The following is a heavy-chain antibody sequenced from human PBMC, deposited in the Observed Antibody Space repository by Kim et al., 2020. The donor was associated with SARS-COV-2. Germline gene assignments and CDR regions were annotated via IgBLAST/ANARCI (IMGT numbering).Heavy chain of an antibody. CDR2: ISAYNGNT. V-gene: IGHV1-18*01. Sequence: ASMKVSCKASGYTFTSYGISWVRQAPGQGLEWMGWISAYNGNTNYAQKLQGRVTMTTDTSTSTAYMELRSLRSDDTAVYYCARDSQMSIFGVVISGTYYYYGMDVWGQGTTVTVSS. D-gene: IGHD3-3*01. CDR3: ARDSQMSIFGVVISGTYYYYGMDV. CDR1: GYTFTSYG. J-gene: IGHJ6*02.